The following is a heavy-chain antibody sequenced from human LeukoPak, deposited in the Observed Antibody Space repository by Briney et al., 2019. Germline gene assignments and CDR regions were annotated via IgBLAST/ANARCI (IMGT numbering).Heavy chain of an antibody. Sequence: ASVKVSCKVSGYTLTELSMHWARQAPGKGPEWMGGFDPEDGGTIYAQKFQGRVTMTEDTSTDTAYMELSSLRSEDTAVYYCATPGSGSYYVFDYWGQGTLVTVSS. D-gene: IGHD1-26*01. J-gene: IGHJ4*02. CDR2: FDPEDGGT. CDR1: GYTLTELS. CDR3: ATPGSGSYYVFDY. V-gene: IGHV1-24*01.